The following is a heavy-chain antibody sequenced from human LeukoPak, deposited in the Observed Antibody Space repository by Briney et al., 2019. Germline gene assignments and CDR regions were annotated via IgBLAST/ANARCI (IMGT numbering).Heavy chain of an antibody. CDR2: IYHTGSA. CDR3: ARRTSSNYVDY. D-gene: IGHD4-11*01. J-gene: IGHJ4*02. V-gene: IGHV4-59*01. CDR1: GGSFSNYY. Sequence: SETLSLTCTVSGGSFSNYYWSWIRQSPGKGLEWIGYIYHTGSANYSPSLKSRVSISIDTSKSQFSLRPISVTAADTDVYYCARRTSSNYVDYWGQGTLVIVSS.